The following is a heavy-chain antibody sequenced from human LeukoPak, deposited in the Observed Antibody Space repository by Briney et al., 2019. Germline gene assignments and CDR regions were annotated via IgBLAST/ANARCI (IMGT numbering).Heavy chain of an antibody. CDR2: IYYTGST. CDR1: GGSVSDYY. D-gene: IGHD1-1*01. CDR3: ARDLSHWNDSDWFDP. Sequence: PSETLSLTCTVSGGSVSDYYWSWIRQSPGKGLEWIGYIYYTGSTSYNPSLRSRVTMSADTSKNQFSLKLSSVTAADTAVYYCARDLSHWNDSDWFDPWGQGTLVTVSS. V-gene: IGHV4-59*02. J-gene: IGHJ5*02.